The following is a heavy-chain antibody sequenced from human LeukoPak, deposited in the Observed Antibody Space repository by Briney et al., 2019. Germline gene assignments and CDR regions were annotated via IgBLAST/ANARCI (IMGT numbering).Heavy chain of an antibody. J-gene: IGHJ4*02. D-gene: IGHD3-16*01. CDR3: VRAPYANKFDY. Sequence: GGSLRLSCAASGFTFSSYSMNWVRQAPGKGLEWVSSISSSSSYIYYADSVKGRFTISRDNAKNTLYPEMNSLRAEDTAVYYCVRAPYANKFDYWGQGTLVTVSS. CDR1: GFTFSSYS. CDR2: ISSSSSYI. V-gene: IGHV3-21*01.